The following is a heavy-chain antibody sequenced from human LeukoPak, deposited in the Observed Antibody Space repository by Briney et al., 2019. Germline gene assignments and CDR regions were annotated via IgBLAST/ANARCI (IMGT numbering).Heavy chain of an antibody. CDR2: IYHSGST. CDR1: GYSISSGYY. J-gene: IGHJ3*02. D-gene: IGHD1-26*01. Sequence: PSETLSLTCAVSGYSISSGYYWGCIRQPPGKGLEWIGSIYHSGSTYYNPSIKSRVTISVDTSNNQFSLKLSSVTAADTAVYYCAREHLGRDAFDIWGQGTMVTVSS. CDR3: AREHLGRDAFDI. V-gene: IGHV4-38-2*02.